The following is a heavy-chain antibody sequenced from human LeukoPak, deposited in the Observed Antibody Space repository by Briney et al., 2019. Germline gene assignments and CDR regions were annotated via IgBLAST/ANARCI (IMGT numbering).Heavy chain of an antibody. J-gene: IGHJ4*02. V-gene: IGHV3-74*01. Sequence: LSGGSLRLSCAASGFTFSTYCMHWVRQAPGKGPMWVSRICPDGTVTNYADSVKARFIISRDNARNTVYLQMNSLRVEDMAVYYCVRDFRSADYWGQGTLVTVSS. CDR1: GFTFSTYC. CDR3: VRDFRSADY. CDR2: ICPDGTVT.